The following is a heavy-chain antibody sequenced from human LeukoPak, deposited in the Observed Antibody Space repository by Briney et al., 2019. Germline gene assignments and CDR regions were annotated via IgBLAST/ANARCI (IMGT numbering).Heavy chain of an antibody. Sequence: GGSLRLSCTASGFTFGDCAMSWFRQAPGKGLEWVSAISGSGGSTYYADSVKGRFTISRDNSKNTLYLQMNSLRAEDTAVYYCAKGPYSGSYYFDYWGQGTLVTVSS. CDR1: GFTFGDCA. V-gene: IGHV3-23*01. CDR2: ISGSGGST. J-gene: IGHJ4*02. D-gene: IGHD1-26*01. CDR3: AKGPYSGSYYFDY.